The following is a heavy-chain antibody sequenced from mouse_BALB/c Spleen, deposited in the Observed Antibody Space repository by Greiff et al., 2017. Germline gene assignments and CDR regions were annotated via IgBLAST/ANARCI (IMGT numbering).Heavy chain of an antibody. CDR1: GYTFTSYV. D-gene: IGHD1-1*01. CDR2: INPYNDGT. J-gene: IGHJ4*01. Sequence: VQLQQSGPELVKPGASVKMSCKASGYTFTSYVMHWVKQKPGQGLEWIGYINPYNDGTKYNEKFKGKATLTSDKSSSTAYMELSSLTSEDSAVYYCARGDYYGSSYGYYYAMDYWGQGTSVTVSS. V-gene: IGHV1-14*01. CDR3: ARGDYYGSSYGYYYAMDY.